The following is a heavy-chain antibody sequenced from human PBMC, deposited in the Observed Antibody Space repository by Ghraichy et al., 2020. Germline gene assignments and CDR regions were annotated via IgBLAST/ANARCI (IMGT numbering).Heavy chain of an antibody. Sequence: GGSLRLSCAASGFTFSSYPMAGVRQAPGKGLEWVASIKKDGYEEFYVDSLKGRFTISRDNAKNSLYLQMNSLRPEDTAIYYCARVIVGAADCPLDYWGQGTLVTVSS. V-gene: IGHV3-7*03. CDR3: ARVIVGAADCPLDY. CDR2: IKKDGYEE. CDR1: GFTFSSYP. D-gene: IGHD1-26*01. J-gene: IGHJ4*02.